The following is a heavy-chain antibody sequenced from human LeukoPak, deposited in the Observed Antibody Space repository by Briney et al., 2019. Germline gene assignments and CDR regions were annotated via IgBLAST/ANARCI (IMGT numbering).Heavy chain of an antibody. J-gene: IGHJ4*02. CDR2: IRYDGSNK. Sequence: GGSLRLSCAASGFTFSSYGMHWVRQAPGKGLEWVAFIRYDGSNKYYADSVKGRFTISRDNSKNTLYLQMNSLRAEDTAVYYCAKDGLSYILFDYWDQGTLVTVSS. V-gene: IGHV3-30*02. CDR3: AKDGLSYILFDY. D-gene: IGHD3-10*01. CDR1: GFTFSSYG.